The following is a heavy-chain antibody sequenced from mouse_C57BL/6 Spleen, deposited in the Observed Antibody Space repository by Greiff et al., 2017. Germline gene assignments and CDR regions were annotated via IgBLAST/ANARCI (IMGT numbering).Heavy chain of an antibody. Sequence: QVQLQQSGAELVRPGASVTLSCKASGYTFTDYEMHWVKQTPVHGLEWIGAIDPETGGTAYNQKFKGKAILTADKSSSTAYMELRSLTSEDSAVYYCTRWGTTDPIYWCFDVWGTGTTVTVSS. D-gene: IGHD1-1*01. J-gene: IGHJ1*03. CDR3: TRWGTTDPIYWCFDV. V-gene: IGHV1-15*01. CDR2: IDPETGGT. CDR1: GYTFTDYE.